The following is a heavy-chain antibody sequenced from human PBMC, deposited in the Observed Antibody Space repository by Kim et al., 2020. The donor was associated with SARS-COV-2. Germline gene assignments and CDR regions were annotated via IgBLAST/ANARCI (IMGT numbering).Heavy chain of an antibody. D-gene: IGHD3-9*01. Sequence: GGSLRLSCAASGFTFSSYGMHWVRQAPGKGLEWVAVISYDGSNKYYADSVKGRFTISRDNSKNTLYLQMNSLRAEDTAVYYCAKSGLLRYFDWLGYYFD. CDR1: GFTFSSYG. V-gene: IGHV3-30*18. J-gene: IGHJ4*01. CDR3: AKSGLLRYFDWLGYYFD. CDR2: ISYDGSNK.